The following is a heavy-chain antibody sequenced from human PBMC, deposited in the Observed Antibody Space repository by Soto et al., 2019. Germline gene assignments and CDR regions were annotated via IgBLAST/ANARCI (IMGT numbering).Heavy chain of an antibody. CDR2: ISKDGSTK. CDR3: AKETHSSGYGSYFDY. V-gene: IGHV3-30*18. J-gene: IGHJ4*02. D-gene: IGHD3-22*01. CDR1: GFTFSSYG. Sequence: AGSLRLSCAASGFTFSSYGMHWVRQAPGKGLEWVAVISKDGSTKYDADSVKGRFTISRDNSKNTLYLQMNSLRAEDTAVYYCAKETHSSGYGSYFDYWGQGTLVTVSS.